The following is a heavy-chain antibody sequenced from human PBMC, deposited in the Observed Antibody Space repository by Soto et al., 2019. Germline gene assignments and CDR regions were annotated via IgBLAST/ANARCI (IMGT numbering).Heavy chain of an antibody. Sequence: VKAAWKVSGYTLSELSTHWVRQAPGKGLEWMGGFDPEVGETIYAQKFQGRVTMTEDTSTDTAYMELSSLRSEDTAVYYCATEGSYCSGGRCYSGWYYYGMDVWGQGTTVTVSS. CDR3: ATEGSYCSGGRCYSGWYYYGMDV. J-gene: IGHJ6*02. D-gene: IGHD2-15*01. CDR2: FDPEVGET. CDR1: GYTLSELS. V-gene: IGHV1-24*01.